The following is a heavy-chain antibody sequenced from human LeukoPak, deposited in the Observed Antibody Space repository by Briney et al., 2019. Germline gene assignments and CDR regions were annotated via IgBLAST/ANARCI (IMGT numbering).Heavy chain of an antibody. V-gene: IGHV3-66*01. CDR2: IYSGGST. Sequence: PGGSLRLSCAASGFTVSSNYMSWVRQAPGKGLEWASVIYSGGSTYYADSVKGRFTISRDNSKNTLYLQMNSLRAEDTAVYYCARDGPYYYDSSGYYEEGYWGQGTLVTVSS. D-gene: IGHD3-22*01. J-gene: IGHJ4*02. CDR1: GFTVSSNY. CDR3: ARDGPYYYDSSGYYEEGY.